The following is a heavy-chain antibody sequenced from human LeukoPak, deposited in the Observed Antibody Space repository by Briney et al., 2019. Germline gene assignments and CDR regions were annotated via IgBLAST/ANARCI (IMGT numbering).Heavy chain of an antibody. V-gene: IGHV3-21*01. D-gene: IGHD5-18*01. J-gene: IGHJ6*02. Sequence: GGSLRLSCADSGFTFSSYSMNWVRQAPGKGLEWVSSISSSSSYMYYADSVKGRFTISRDNAKNSLYLQKNSLRAEDTAVYYCARDQEYSYGYAYYYYGMDVWGQGTTVTVSS. CDR2: ISSSSSYM. CDR1: GFTFSSYS. CDR3: ARDQEYSYGYAYYYYGMDV.